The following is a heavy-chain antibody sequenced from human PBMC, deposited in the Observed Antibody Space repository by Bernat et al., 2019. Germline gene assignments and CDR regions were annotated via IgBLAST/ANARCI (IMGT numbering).Heavy chain of an antibody. D-gene: IGHD4/OR15-4a*01. Sequence: EVQLVESGGGLVQPGGSLRLSCSASGFTFSSYAMHWVRPAPGKGLEYVSAISSNGGSTYYADSVKGRFTISRDNSKNTLYLQMSSLRAEDTAVYYCSMVLHRGWFDPWGQGTLVTVSS. CDR1: GFTFSSYA. J-gene: IGHJ5*02. CDR2: ISSNGGST. CDR3: SMVLHRGWFDP. V-gene: IGHV3-64D*06.